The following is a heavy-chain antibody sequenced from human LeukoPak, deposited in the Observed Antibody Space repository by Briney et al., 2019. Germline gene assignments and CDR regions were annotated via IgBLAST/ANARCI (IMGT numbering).Heavy chain of an antibody. V-gene: IGHV5-51*01. J-gene: IGHJ4*02. CDR2: IYPGDSDT. D-gene: IGHD1-20*01. CDR3: ARLGITGTTHYYFDY. CDR1: GYTFTSYC. Sequence: GASMQISCKGSGYTFTSYCIACGRQMPGKGREWLGIIYPGDSDTSYSPSFQGQVTISVDKSISTFYLQLSSVTASDTAMFYCARLGITGTTHYYFDYWGQGTLVTVSS.